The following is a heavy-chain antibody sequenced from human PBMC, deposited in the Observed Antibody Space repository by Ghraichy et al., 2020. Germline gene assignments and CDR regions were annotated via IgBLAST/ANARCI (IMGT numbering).Heavy chain of an antibody. D-gene: IGHD6-19*01. CDR3: AGSGGWLLHN. CDR2: INQDESEK. J-gene: IGHJ4*02. CDR1: GSFFSSYF. Sequence: GGSLRLSCAASGSFFSSYFMSWVRQAPGKGLEWVANINQDESEKNYVDSVKGRFTISRDNAKNSLYLQMHSLSAEDTAVYYCAGSGGWLLHNWGQGTLVTVSS. V-gene: IGHV3-7*03.